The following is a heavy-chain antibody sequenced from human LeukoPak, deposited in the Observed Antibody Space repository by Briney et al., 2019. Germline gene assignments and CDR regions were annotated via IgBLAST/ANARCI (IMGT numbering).Heavy chain of an antibody. J-gene: IGHJ4*02. CDR3: ARSGSYAGFSDY. Sequence: SETLSLTCTVSGGSLSSYYWSWIRQPPGKGLEWIGYIYYTGSTNCNPSLKSRVTISIDTSKNQFSLNLSSVTAADTAVYYCARSGSYAGFSDYWGQGTLVTVSS. D-gene: IGHD1-26*01. CDR1: GGSLSSYY. CDR2: IYYTGST. V-gene: IGHV4-59*08.